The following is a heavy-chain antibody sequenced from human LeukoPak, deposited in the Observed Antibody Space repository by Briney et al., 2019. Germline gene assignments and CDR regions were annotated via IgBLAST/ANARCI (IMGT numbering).Heavy chain of an antibody. V-gene: IGHV1-2*02. D-gene: IGHD4-23*01. CDR1: GYTFTGYY. Sequence: ASVKVSCKASGYTFTGYYMHWVRQAPGQGLEWMGWINPNSGGTNYAQKFQGRVAMTRDTSISTAYMELSRLRSDDTAVYYCARDSTVVTPLYFDYWGQGTLVTVSS. J-gene: IGHJ4*02. CDR3: ARDSTVVTPLYFDY. CDR2: INPNSGGT.